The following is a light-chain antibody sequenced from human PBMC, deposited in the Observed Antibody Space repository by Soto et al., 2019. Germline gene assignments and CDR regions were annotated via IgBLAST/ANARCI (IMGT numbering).Light chain of an antibody. J-gene: IGKJ5*01. CDR1: QRVSSD. CDR2: GAS. V-gene: IGKV3-20*01. CDR3: QQYGSSPPIT. Sequence: ETVMTQSPATLSVSPGDRATLSCRASQRVSSDLAWYRQKPGQAPRLLIYGASSRATGIPDRFSGSGSGTDFTLTISRLEPEDFAVYYCQQYGSSPPITFGQGTRLENK.